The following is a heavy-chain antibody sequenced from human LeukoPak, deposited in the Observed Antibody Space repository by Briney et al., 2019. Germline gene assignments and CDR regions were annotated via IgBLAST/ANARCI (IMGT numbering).Heavy chain of an antibody. J-gene: IGHJ5*02. D-gene: IGHD6-19*01. Sequence: SETLPLTCTVSGCSISSSYYRGLIRPPPGKGLEWIGSIYYSGTTYYNPSLKSRVTISVDTSKNQFSLTLSSVTAADTAVYYCARQPVRVAVPGRNWFDPWGQGTLVTVSS. CDR3: ARQPVRVAVPGRNWFDP. V-gene: IGHV4-39*01. CDR2: IYYSGTT. CDR1: GCSISSSYY.